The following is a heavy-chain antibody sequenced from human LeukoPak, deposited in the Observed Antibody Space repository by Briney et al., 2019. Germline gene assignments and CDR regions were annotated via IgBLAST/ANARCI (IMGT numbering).Heavy chain of an antibody. Sequence: SETLSLTCTVSGGSISSSSYYWGWIHQPPGKGLEWIGSIYYSGSTYYNPSLKSRVTISVDTSKNQFSLKLNSVTAADTAVYYCARDHSSSSEDYWGQGTLVTVSS. J-gene: IGHJ4*02. CDR3: ARDHSSSSEDY. CDR2: IYYSGST. V-gene: IGHV4-39*07. CDR1: GGSISSSSYY. D-gene: IGHD6-13*01.